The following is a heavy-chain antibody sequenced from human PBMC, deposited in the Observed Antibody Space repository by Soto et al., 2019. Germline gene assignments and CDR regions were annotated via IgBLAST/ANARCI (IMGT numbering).Heavy chain of an antibody. V-gene: IGHV1-69*02. J-gene: IGHJ5*02. CDR1: GGTFSSYT. CDR2: IIPILGIA. Sequence: QVQLVQSGAEVKKPGSSVKVSCKASGGTFSSYTISWVRQAPGQGLEWMGRIIPILGIANYAQKFQGRVTITADKSTSTAYMELSSLRSEDTAVYYCARGGSSWRQHNWFDPWGQGTLVTVSS. CDR3: ARGGSSWRQHNWFDP. D-gene: IGHD6-13*01.